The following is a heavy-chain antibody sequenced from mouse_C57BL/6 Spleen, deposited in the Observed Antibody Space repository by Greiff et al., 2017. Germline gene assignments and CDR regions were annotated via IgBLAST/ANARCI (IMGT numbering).Heavy chain of an antibody. Sequence: VHLVESGAELMKPGASVKLSCKATGYTFTGYWIEWVKQRPGHGLEWIGEILPGSGSTGYNEKFKGKATFNADTSSSTDYMQLSSLTTEDSAIYYCARSGAYWGQGTLVTVSA. J-gene: IGHJ3*01. CDR2: ILPGSGST. CDR3: ARSGAY. D-gene: IGHD3-1*01. V-gene: IGHV1-9*01. CDR1: GYTFTGYW.